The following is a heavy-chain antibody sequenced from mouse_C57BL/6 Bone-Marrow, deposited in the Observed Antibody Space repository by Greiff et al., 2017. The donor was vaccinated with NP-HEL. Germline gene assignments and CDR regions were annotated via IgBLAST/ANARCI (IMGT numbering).Heavy chain of an antibody. CDR3: ARRGYDGYPGEY. CDR1: GYTFTSYG. V-gene: IGHV1-81*01. J-gene: IGHJ2*01. D-gene: IGHD2-3*01. Sequence: QVQLQQSGAELARPGASVKLSCKASGYTFTSYGISWVQQSPGQGLEWIGEIYPRSGNTYYNEKFKGKATLTADKSTSTAYMELRSLRSEDSAVYYCARRGYDGYPGEYGGRGTTLTVTS. CDR2: IYPRSGNT.